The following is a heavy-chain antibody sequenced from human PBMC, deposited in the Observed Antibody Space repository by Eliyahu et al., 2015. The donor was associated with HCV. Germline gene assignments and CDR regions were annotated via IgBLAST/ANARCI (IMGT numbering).Heavy chain of an antibody. CDR2: IYYTGST. J-gene: IGHJ4*02. CDR1: SDSISGNY. V-gene: IGHV4-59*01. Sequence: QXQLQESGPGLVKPSETLSLTCTVSSDSISGNYWSWIRQSPGKGLEWIGYIYYTGSTNYNSSLESRVTISLDTSKNQVSLKLSSVTTADTAVYYCARERGNSGYFDYWGQGSLVTVSS. D-gene: IGHD1-7*01. CDR3: ARERGNSGYFDY.